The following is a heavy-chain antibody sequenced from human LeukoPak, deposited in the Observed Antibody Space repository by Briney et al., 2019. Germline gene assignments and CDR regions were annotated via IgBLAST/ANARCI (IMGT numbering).Heavy chain of an antibody. CDR3: ARDHFWSGDLTIRAFDI. J-gene: IGHJ4*02. Sequence: PGGSLRLSCVASGFTFNTYWMSWVRQVPGKGLEWVANTKEDESEKHYVDSVKGRFTISRDNAKSSLYLQMNSLTAEDTAVYFCARDHFWSGDLTIRAFDIWGQGTLVTVSS. D-gene: IGHD3-3*02. V-gene: IGHV3-7*01. CDR1: GFTFNTYW. CDR2: TKEDESEK.